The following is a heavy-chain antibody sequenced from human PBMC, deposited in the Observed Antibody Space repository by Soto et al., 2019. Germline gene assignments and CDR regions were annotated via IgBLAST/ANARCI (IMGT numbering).Heavy chain of an antibody. V-gene: IGHV3-33*07. CDR3: ARDSIMGATYSGPSYYHMDV. D-gene: IGHD1-26*01. Sequence: PWGALLVSCASSVFTLRMLGIDWVRQAPGKGLEPVAVLRHDGSKTSYVDSVNGRFTISIDNYRNMVFLEMDSLRAEDTCVYTCARDSIMGATYSGPSYYHMDVWGRGTTVTVSS. J-gene: IGHJ6*01. CDR1: VFTLRMLG. CDR2: LRHDGSKT.